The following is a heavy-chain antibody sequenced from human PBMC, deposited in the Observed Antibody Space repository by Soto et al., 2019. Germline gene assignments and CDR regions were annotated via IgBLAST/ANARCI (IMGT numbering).Heavy chain of an antibody. V-gene: IGHV3-21*06. CDR3: ARSDGDYVSTRHYYYYGMDV. Sequence: EVQLVESGGGLVKPGGSLRLSCAASGFTFSSYSMNWVRQAPGKGLEWVSSISSSSSYIDYADSVKGRFTISRDNAKNSLYLQMNSLRVEDTAVYYCARSDGDYVSTRHYYYYGMDVWGRGTKVTVSS. CDR1: GFTFSSYS. J-gene: IGHJ6*02. D-gene: IGHD4-17*01. CDR2: ISSSSSYI.